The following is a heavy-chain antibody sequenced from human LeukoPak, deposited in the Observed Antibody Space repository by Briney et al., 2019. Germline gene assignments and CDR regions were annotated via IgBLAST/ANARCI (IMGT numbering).Heavy chain of an antibody. CDR2: INPNSGGT. CDR3: ASLQWLASTTFDY. Sequence: GASVKVSCEASGYTFTGYYMHWVRQAPGQGLEWMGWINPNSGGTNYAQKFQGRVTMTRDTSISTAYMELSRLRSDDTAVYYCASLQWLASTTFDYWGQGTLVTVSS. CDR1: GYTFTGYY. J-gene: IGHJ4*02. V-gene: IGHV1-2*02. D-gene: IGHD6-19*01.